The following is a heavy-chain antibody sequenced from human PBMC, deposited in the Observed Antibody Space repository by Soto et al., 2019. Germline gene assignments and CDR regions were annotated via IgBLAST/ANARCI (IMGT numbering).Heavy chain of an antibody. CDR2: INPKSGGT. Sequence: QVQLVQSGAEMKKPGASVTVSCKASGYTFTDYYMQWVRQAPGQRLEWMGWINPKSGGTNYAQKFQGRVTMTRDTSISTAYMELTSLRSDDTAVYYCATSEKRDWLVYWGQGTLVTVSS. CDR1: GYTFTDYY. CDR3: ATSEKRDWLVY. D-gene: IGHD2-21*01. J-gene: IGHJ4*02. V-gene: IGHV1-2*02.